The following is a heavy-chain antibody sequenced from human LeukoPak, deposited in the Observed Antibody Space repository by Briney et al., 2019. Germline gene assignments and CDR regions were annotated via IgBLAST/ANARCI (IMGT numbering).Heavy chain of an antibody. CDR1: GGTFSSYA. Sequence: GASVKVSCKASGGTFSSYATSWVRQAPGQGLEWMGGIIPIFGTANYAQKFQGRVTITTDESTSTAYMELSSLRSEDTAVYYCARVPPPDGTNYHYYYYMDVSGKGTTVTVSS. CDR3: ARVPPPDGTNYHYYYYMDV. V-gene: IGHV1-69*05. CDR2: IIPIFGTA. J-gene: IGHJ6*03.